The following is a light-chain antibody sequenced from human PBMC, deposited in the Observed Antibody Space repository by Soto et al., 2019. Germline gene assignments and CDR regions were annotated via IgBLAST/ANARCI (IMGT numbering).Light chain of an antibody. Sequence: DIVMTQSPDSLAVSLGERATINCKSSQSVLYSSNNKNYLAWYQQKPGQPPKLLIYWASTRESGVPDRFSDSGSGTDFTRTISSLQAEDVAVYYCQQYDSTPPTFGQGTKLEIK. CDR3: QQYDSTPPT. V-gene: IGKV4-1*01. J-gene: IGKJ2*01. CDR1: QSVLYSSNNKNY. CDR2: WAS.